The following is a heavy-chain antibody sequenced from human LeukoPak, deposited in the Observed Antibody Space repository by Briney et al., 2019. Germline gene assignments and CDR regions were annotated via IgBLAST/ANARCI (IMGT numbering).Heavy chain of an antibody. J-gene: IGHJ3*02. CDR2: IIPIFGTA. CDR1: GGTFSSYA. V-gene: IGHV1-69*05. CDR3: ASALTTDDAFDI. D-gene: IGHD3-22*01. Sequence: ASVKVSCKASGGTFSSYAISWVRQAPGQGLEWMGGIIPIFGTANYAQKFQGRVTITTDESSSTAYMELSSLRSEDTAVYYCASALTTDDAFDIWGQGTMVTVSS.